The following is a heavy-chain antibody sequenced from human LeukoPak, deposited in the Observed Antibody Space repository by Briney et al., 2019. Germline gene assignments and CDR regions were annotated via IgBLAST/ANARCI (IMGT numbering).Heavy chain of an antibody. CDR1: GFTFSSYW. D-gene: IGHD2-15*01. CDR2: IKQDGSEK. J-gene: IGHJ4*02. Sequence: GGSLRLSCAASGFTFSSYWMSWVRQAPAKGLEWVANIKQDGSEKYYVDSVKGRFTISRDNAQNSLYLQMNSLRAEDTAVYYCARGYCSGGSCYGDYWGQGTLVTVSS. CDR3: ARGYCSGGSCYGDY. V-gene: IGHV3-7*03.